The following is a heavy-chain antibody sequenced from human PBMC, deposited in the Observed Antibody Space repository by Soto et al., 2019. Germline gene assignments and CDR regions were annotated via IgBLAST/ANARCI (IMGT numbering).Heavy chain of an antibody. CDR2: IYYSGST. V-gene: IGHV4-61*01. J-gene: IGHJ6*02. Sequence: PLETLCLTCTVSGGSVSSGSYYWSWIRQTPGKGLEWIGYIYYSGSTNYNPSLKSRVTISVDTSKNQFSLKLSSVTAADTAVYYCARDGGFYYGMEVWGQGTTVTVSS. CDR3: ARDGGFYYGMEV. CDR1: GGSVSSGSYY. D-gene: IGHD3-16*01.